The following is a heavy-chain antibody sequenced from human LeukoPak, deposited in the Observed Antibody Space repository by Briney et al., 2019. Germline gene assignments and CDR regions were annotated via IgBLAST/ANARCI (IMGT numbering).Heavy chain of an antibody. CDR2: ISGHDDRT. CDR1: GYGFHSYG. J-gene: IGHJ4*02. CDR3: ARDGGRIQTPESPINDY. D-gene: IGHD1-14*01. V-gene: IGHV1-18*01. Sequence: ASVKVSCKASGYGFHSYGITWVRQAPGHGLEWMGWISGHDDRTEYAQKFQGRVTMSTDKSTSTASMELRRLTYDDTGVYYCARDGGRIQTPESPINDYWGQGTLVTVSS.